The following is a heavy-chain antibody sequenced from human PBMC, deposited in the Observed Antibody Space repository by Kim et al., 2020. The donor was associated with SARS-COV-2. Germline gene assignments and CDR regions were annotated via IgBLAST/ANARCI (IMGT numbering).Heavy chain of an antibody. CDR2: ISGDGFISYGGSNE. Sequence: GGSLRLSCAASGFTVSSYAMHWVRQAPGKGLEWVALISGDGFISYGGSNEYYADSVKGRFTISRDNSKNTVHLQMNSLRAEDTAVYYCARGGPDIVVVPCDYWGQGTLVTVSS. J-gene: IGHJ4*02. D-gene: IGHD2-2*01. V-gene: IGHV3-30*04. CDR3: ARGGPDIVVVPCDY. CDR1: GFTVSSYA.